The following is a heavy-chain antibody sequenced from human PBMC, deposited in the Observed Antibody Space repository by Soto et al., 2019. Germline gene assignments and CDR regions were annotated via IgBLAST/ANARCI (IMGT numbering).Heavy chain of an antibody. D-gene: IGHD2-15*01. CDR3: ARGYYHCSGGSCYFPFDY. J-gene: IGHJ4*02. CDR1: GYTFTSYG. CDR2: ISAYNGNT. Sequence: ASVKVSCTASGYTFTSYGISWVRQAPGQGLEWMGWISAYNGNTNYAQKLQGRVTMTTDTSTSTVYMELSSLRSEDTAVYYCARGYYHCSGGSCYFPFDYWGQGTLVTVSS. V-gene: IGHV1-18*01.